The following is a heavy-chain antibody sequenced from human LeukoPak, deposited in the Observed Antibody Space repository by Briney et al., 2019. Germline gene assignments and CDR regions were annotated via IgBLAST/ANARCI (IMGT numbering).Heavy chain of an antibody. D-gene: IGHD7-27*01. Sequence: PSETLSLTCTVSGYSISRSYLWGWVRHPPGEAPEWIGSTSHDGSSYQNPSLKSRVSISIDTSKNQFSLKVTSLTAADTAVYYCVRGELGDFDNWGQGILVTVSS. V-gene: IGHV4-38-2*02. J-gene: IGHJ4*02. CDR2: TSHDGSS. CDR1: GYSISRSYL. CDR3: VRGELGDFDN.